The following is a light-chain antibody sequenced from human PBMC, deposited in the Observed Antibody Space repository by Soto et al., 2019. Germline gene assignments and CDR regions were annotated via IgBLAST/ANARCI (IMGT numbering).Light chain of an antibody. CDR3: KQYDYSRT. CDR1: QSIGAS. Sequence: IQITQSPSALSASAVGRVSLTCRASQSIGASLAWYQRKPGEAPKLLIYDVSNLESGVPSRFSGSGSGTEFSLTIRSLQSDDFATYYCKQYDYSRTFGQGSKVDIK. J-gene: IGKJ1*01. CDR2: DVS. V-gene: IGKV1-5*01.